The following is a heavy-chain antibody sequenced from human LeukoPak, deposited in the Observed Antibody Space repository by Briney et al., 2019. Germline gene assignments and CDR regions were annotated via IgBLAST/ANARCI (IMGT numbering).Heavy chain of an antibody. Sequence: GGSLRLSCAASGFIFSSYATHWVRQAPGKGLEWVAVISYDGSKKYYADSVKGRFTISRDNSKNTLYLQMNSLRAEDTAVYYCARDPSYSGSYRFDYWGQGTLVTVSS. J-gene: IGHJ4*02. CDR3: ARDPSYSGSYRFDY. CDR1: GFIFSSYA. D-gene: IGHD1-26*01. CDR2: ISYDGSKK. V-gene: IGHV3-30-3*01.